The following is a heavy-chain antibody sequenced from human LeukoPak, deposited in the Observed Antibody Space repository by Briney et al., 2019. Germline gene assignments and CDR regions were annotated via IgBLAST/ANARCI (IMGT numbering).Heavy chain of an antibody. CDR1: GGSFSGYY. D-gene: IGHD1-26*01. CDR2: VNHSGST. Sequence: SETLSLTCAVYGGSFSGYYWSWIRQPPGKGLEWIGEVNHSGSTNYNPSLKSRVTISVDTSKNQFSLKLSSVTAADTAVYYCARGGVGASDYWGQGTLVTVSS. J-gene: IGHJ4*02. CDR3: ARGGVGASDY. V-gene: IGHV4-34*01.